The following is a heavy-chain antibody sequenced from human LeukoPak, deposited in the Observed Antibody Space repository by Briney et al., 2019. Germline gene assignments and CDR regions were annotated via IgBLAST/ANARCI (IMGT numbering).Heavy chain of an antibody. CDR3: ARGQYYYYMDV. CDR1: GTSFTSYY. J-gene: IGHJ6*03. V-gene: IGHV1-46*01. CDR2: INPSGSNT. Sequence: ASVKVSCKTSGTSFTSYYMHWVRQAPGQGLEWMGIINPSGSNTTYAQRFQGRLTMTRDTSTSTVYMELSSLRSKDTAVYYCARGQYYYYMDVWGKGTTVTVSS.